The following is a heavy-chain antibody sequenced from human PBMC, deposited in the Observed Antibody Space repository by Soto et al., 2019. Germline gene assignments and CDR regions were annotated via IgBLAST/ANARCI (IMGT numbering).Heavy chain of an antibody. D-gene: IGHD5-12*01. Sequence: GGSLRLSCAASGFTFNNYAMSWVRQAPGKGLEWVSGISGSGTYTYFADSVRVRFTISRDNSKNTLFLQMSSLRAEDTAIYYCAKSASGYYKLIDYWGQGTLVTVSS. CDR1: GFTFNNYA. CDR3: AKSASGYYKLIDY. J-gene: IGHJ4*02. CDR2: ISGSGTYT. V-gene: IGHV3-23*01.